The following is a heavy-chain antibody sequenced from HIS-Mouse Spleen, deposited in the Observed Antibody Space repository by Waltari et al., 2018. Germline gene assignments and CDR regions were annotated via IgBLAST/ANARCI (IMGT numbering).Heavy chain of an antibody. D-gene: IGHD6-13*01. Sequence: QVQLVASGGCVVQPGRSLRLSCAASGFTFSSYAMHWVRRAPGKGLEWVAVISYEGSNKYYADSVKGRFTISRDNSKNTLYLQMNSLRAEDTAVYYCARDSYSSSWYFDYWGQGTLVTVSS. CDR1: GFTFSSYA. V-gene: IGHV3-30*04. CDR2: ISYEGSNK. CDR3: ARDSYSSSWYFDY. J-gene: IGHJ4*02.